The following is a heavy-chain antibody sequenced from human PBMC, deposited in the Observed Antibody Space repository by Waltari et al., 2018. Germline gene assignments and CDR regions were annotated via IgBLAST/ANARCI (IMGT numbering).Heavy chain of an antibody. D-gene: IGHD4-17*01. CDR2: ISYDGSNK. V-gene: IGHV3-30*01. CDR1: GFTFSSDA. Sequence: QVQLVESGGGVVQPGRSLRLSCAASGFTFSSDAMHWVRQAPGKGLEWVAVISYDGSNKYYADSVKGRFTISRDNSKNTLYLQMNSLRAEDTAVYYCAREYESDYGGNWIDYWGQGTLVTVSS. CDR3: AREYESDYGGNWIDY. J-gene: IGHJ4*02.